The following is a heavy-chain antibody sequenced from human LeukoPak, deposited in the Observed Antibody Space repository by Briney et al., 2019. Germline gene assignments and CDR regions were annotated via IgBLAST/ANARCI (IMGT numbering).Heavy chain of an antibody. V-gene: IGHV4-59*12. Sequence: SETLSLTCTVSGGSISSYYWSWIRQPPGKGLEWIGYIYYSGSTNYNPSLKSRVTVSVDTSKNEFSLKLTSVTAADTSVYYCARRNSGPMWVYVNFDYWGQGTLVTVSS. CDR1: GGSISSYY. D-gene: IGHD1-26*01. CDR2: IYYSGST. CDR3: ARRNSGPMWVYVNFDY. J-gene: IGHJ4*02.